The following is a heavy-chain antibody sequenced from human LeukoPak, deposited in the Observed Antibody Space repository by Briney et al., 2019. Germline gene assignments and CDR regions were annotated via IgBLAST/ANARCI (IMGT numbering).Heavy chain of an antibody. D-gene: IGHD2-15*01. CDR3: ARDVVDSHGFDS. J-gene: IGHJ4*02. CDR1: GYTFTGYY. CDR2: INPNSGGT. V-gene: IGHV1-2*02. Sequence: EASVKGSCKASGYTFTGYYMHWVRQAPGQGLEWMGWINPNSGGTNYAQKFQGRVTMTRDTSISIAYMELSRLRSDDTAVYYCARDVVDSHGFDSGGQGPLVTVSS.